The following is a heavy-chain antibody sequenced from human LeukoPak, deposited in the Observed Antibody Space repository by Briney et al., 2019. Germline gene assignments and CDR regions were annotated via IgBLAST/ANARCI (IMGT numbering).Heavy chain of an antibody. Sequence: PSETLSLTCTVSGGSISSYYWSWIRQPPGKGLEWIGYIYYSGSTNYNPSLKSRVTISVDTSKNQFSLKLSSVTAADTAVYYCARAAIAARRRDSYYGMDVWGQGTTVTVSS. V-gene: IGHV4-59*01. CDR3: ARAAIAARRRDSYYGMDV. D-gene: IGHD6-6*01. J-gene: IGHJ6*02. CDR2: IYYSGST. CDR1: GGSISSYY.